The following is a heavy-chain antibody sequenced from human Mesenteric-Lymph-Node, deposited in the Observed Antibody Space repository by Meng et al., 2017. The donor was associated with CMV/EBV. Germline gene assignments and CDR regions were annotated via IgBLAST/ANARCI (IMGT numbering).Heavy chain of an antibody. CDR2: ISAYNGNT. Sequence: ASVKVSCKASGYTFTSYGISWVRQAPGQGLEWMGWISAYNGNTNYAQKLQGRVTMTRNTSISTAYMELSSLRSEDTAVYYCAKGPLLGYFDYWGQGTLVTVSS. J-gene: IGHJ4*02. V-gene: IGHV1-18*01. D-gene: IGHD3-16*01. CDR3: AKGPLLGYFDY. CDR1: GYTFTSYG.